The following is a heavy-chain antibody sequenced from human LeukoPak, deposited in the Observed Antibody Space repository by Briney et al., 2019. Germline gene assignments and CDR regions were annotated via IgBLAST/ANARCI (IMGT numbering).Heavy chain of an antibody. J-gene: IGHJ6*03. D-gene: IGHD3-22*01. Sequence: WETLSLTCTVSGGSISSYYWSWIRQPPGKGLEWIGYIYYSGSTNYNPSLKSRVTISVDTSKNQFSLKLSSVTAADTAVYYCARSSEGRYYYDSSGFSYYYYYMDVWGKGTTVTISS. CDR3: ARSSEGRYYYDSSGFSYYYYYMDV. V-gene: IGHV4-59*01. CDR2: IYYSGST. CDR1: GGSISSYY.